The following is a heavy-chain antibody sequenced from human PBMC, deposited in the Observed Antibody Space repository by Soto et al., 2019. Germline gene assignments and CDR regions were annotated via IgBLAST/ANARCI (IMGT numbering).Heavy chain of an antibody. CDR3: ARGLITGSHYSGGWYYFDS. CDR1: GGSISDDTYY. V-gene: IGHV4-39*01. CDR2: IYYSGTS. Sequence: SETLSLTCTVSGGSISDDTYYWGWIRQPPGKGLEWIGSIYYSGTSSYNPSLKSRVTMSVDTSKKQLSLELSSVTAADTAVYYCARGLITGSHYSGGWYYFDSWGQGTQVTVS. D-gene: IGHD6-19*01. J-gene: IGHJ4*02.